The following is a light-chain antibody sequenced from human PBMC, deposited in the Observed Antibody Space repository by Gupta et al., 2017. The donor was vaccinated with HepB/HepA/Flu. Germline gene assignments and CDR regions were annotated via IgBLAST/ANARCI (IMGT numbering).Light chain of an antibody. CDR3: QQYGSSPCS. J-gene: IGKJ2*04. V-gene: IGKV3-20*01. CDR2: GAS. CDR1: QSVSSNY. Sequence: EIVLTQSPGTLSLSPGERATPSCRASQSVSSNYLAWYQQKPGQAPRLFIYGASSRATGIPDRFSGSGSGTDFTLTISELEPEDFAVYYCQQYGSSPCSFGQGTKLEIK.